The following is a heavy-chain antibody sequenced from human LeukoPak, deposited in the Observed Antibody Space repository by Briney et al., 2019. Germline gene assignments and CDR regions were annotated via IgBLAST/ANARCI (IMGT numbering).Heavy chain of an antibody. V-gene: IGHV3-33*06. J-gene: IGHJ4*02. CDR3: AKGVGATSN. CDR2: IWYDGSNK. D-gene: IGHD1-26*01. Sequence: PGGSLRLSCAASGFTFSSYGMHWVRQAPGKGLEWVAVIWYDGSNKYYADSVKGRFTISRDNSKNTLYLQMNSLRAEDTAVYYCAKGVGATSNWGQGTLVTVSS. CDR1: GFTFSSYG.